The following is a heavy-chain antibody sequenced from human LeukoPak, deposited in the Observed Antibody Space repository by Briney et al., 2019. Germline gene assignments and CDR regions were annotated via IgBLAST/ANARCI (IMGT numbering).Heavy chain of an antibody. CDR1: GFTFSNAW. CDR3: ARRVILTGPSDAFDI. J-gene: IGHJ3*02. Sequence: GGSLRLSCAASGFTFSNAWMSWVRQAPGKGLEWVGRIKSKTDGGTTDYAAPVKGRLTISRDDSKNTLYLQVNSLKAEDTAVYYCARRVILTGPSDAFDIWGQGTMVTVSS. V-gene: IGHV3-15*01. CDR2: IKSKTDGGTT. D-gene: IGHD3-9*01.